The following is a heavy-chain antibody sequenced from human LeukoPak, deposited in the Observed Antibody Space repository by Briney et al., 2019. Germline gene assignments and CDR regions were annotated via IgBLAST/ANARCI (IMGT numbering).Heavy chain of an antibody. CDR1: GFIVSTNY. V-gene: IGHV3-66*04. Sequence: GGSLRLSCAASGFIVSTNYMSWVRQAPGKGLEWVSVIYSSGSTYYADSVKGRFTISRDNSKNSLYLQMNSLRAEDTAVYYCARHEGITMIMNWGQGTLVTVSS. CDR2: IYSSGST. CDR3: ARHEGITMIMN. J-gene: IGHJ4*02. D-gene: IGHD3-22*01.